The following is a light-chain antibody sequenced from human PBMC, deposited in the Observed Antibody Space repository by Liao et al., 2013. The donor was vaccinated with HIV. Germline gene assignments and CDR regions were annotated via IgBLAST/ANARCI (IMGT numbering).Light chain of an antibody. CDR3: QAWDSGSAWV. CDR1: NLASQS. J-gene: IGLJ3*02. V-gene: IGLV3-21*01. CDR2: YDS. Sequence: SYALTQPPAVSLAPGKTATITCEGVNLASQSVHWYQQRPGQAPVVVMYYDSDRPSGVPERFSGSNSGNTATLTISGTQALDEADYYCQAWDSGSAWVFGGGTKLTVL.